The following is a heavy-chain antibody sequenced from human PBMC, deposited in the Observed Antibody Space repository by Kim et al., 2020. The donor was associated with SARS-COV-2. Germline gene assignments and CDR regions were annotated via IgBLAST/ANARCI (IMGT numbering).Heavy chain of an antibody. V-gene: IGHV3-30*18. D-gene: IGHD6-19*01. CDR3: AKEISSGWYGD. CDR2: ISYDGSNK. Sequence: GGSLRLSCAASGFTFSSYGMHWVRQAPGKGLEWVAVISYDGSNKYYADSVKGRFTISRDNSKNTLYLQMNSLRAEDTAVYYCAKEISSGWYGDWGQGTLVTVSS. J-gene: IGHJ4*02. CDR1: GFTFSSYG.